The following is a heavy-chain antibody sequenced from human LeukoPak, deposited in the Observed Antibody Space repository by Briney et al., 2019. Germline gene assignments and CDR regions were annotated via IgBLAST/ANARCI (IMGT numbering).Heavy chain of an antibody. D-gene: IGHD5-18*01. V-gene: IGHV4-31*03. Sequence: SETLSLTCTVSGGSISSGGYYWSWIRQQPGKGLEWIGYIYYSGNTYYNPSLKSRVTISVDTSKNQFSLKLSSVTAADTAVYYCARLAWIQLWKSFDPWGQGTLVTVSS. J-gene: IGHJ5*02. CDR3: ARLAWIQLWKSFDP. CDR1: GGSISSGGYY. CDR2: IYYSGNT.